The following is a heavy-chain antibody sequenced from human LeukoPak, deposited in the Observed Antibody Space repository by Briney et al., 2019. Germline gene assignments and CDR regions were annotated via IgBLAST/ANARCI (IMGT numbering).Heavy chain of an antibody. CDR2: LSRTSEYI. Sequence: GGSLRLSCAASGFSFSIYFMNWVRQAPGKGLEWVSSLSRTSEYIHYADSVRGRFAISRDNAKNSVYLQMNSLRAEGTAVYFCAGGGDFDYWGQGILVAVSA. CDR1: GFSFSIYF. V-gene: IGHV3-21*01. D-gene: IGHD3-16*01. J-gene: IGHJ4*02. CDR3: AGGGDFDY.